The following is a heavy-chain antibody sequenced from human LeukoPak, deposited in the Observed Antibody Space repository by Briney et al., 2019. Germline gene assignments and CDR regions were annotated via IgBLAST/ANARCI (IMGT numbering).Heavy chain of an antibody. CDR1: GYTFTSYF. Sequence: GASVKVSCKASGYTFTSYFIHWVRQAPGQGLEWVGRIDPNTGDTIYAQNFQGRVTVTSATSISTAYMELSRLTSDDTAVYFCARLGLHGSGTYYFFDYWGQGTLVTVSS. J-gene: IGHJ4*02. D-gene: IGHD3-10*01. CDR2: IDPNTGDT. CDR3: ARLGLHGSGTYYFFDY. V-gene: IGHV1-2*06.